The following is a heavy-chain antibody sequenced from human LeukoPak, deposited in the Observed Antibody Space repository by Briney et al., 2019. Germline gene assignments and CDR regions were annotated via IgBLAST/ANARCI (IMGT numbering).Heavy chain of an antibody. V-gene: IGHV4-30-2*01. CDR3: ARATYYYDSSGYYFEGPRAFDI. Sequence: SETLSLTCAVSGGSISSGGYSRSWIRQPPGKGLEWIGYIYHSGSTYYNPSLKSRVTISVDRSKNQFSLKLSSVTAADTAVYYCARATYYYDSSGYYFEGPRAFDIWGQGTMVTVSS. CDR1: GGSISSGGYS. CDR2: IYHSGST. J-gene: IGHJ3*02. D-gene: IGHD3-22*01.